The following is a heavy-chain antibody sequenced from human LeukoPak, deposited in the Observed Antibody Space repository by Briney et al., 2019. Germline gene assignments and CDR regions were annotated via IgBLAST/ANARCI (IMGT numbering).Heavy chain of an antibody. V-gene: IGHV1-3*01. CDR2: INAGNGNT. D-gene: IGHD3-10*01. CDR1: GYTFTSYA. CDR3: ARDPNYYGSGPLGY. J-gene: IGHJ4*02. Sequence: ASVRVSCKASGYTFTSYAMHWVRQAPGQRLEWMGWINAGNGNTKYSQKFQGRVTITRDTSASTAYMELSSLRSEDTAVYYCARDPNYYGSGPLGYWGQGTLVTVSS.